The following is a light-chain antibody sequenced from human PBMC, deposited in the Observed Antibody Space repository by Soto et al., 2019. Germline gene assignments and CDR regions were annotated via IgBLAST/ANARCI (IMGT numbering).Light chain of an antibody. J-gene: IGKJ1*01. CDR1: QSISRY. CDR3: QQSYTGPRA. V-gene: IGKV1-39*01. CDR2: AAS. Sequence: DIQMTQSPSSLSASVGDRVTITCRARQSISRYLNWYQHIPGKAPKLLIYAASILQRGVPSRFSAFGAGTDFTLTISSLQPEDFATYYCQQSYTGPRAFGQGTKVDIK.